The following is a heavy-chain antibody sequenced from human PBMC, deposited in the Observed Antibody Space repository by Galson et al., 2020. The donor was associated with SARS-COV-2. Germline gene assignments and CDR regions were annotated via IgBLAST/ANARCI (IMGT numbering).Heavy chain of an antibody. CDR1: GFTFSTYP. J-gene: IGHJ6*02. D-gene: IGHD2-2*01. CDR3: VRNVVPADTRDYYGLDV. V-gene: IGHV3-64D*08. CDR2: ISSNGGNT. Sequence: ETGGSLRLSCSASGFTFSTYPMHWVGQAPGKGLEYVSAISSNGGNTYHANSVKGRFTISRDNSKNTLYLQMSTLRPEDTAVYYCVRNVVPADTRDYYGLDVWGQGTTVTVSS.